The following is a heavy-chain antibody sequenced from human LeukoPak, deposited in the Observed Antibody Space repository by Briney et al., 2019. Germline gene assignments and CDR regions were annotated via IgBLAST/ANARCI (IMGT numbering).Heavy chain of an antibody. V-gene: IGHV4-59*12. J-gene: IGHJ5*02. CDR3: ARVHGGDYYYDSSGYYYVDP. Sequence: SETLSLTCTVSGGSISSYYWSWIRQPPGKGLEWIGYIYHSGSTYYNPSLKSRVTISVDRSKNQFSLKLSSVTAADTAVYYCARVHGGDYYYDSSGYYYVDPWGQGTLVTVSS. CDR1: GGSISSYY. D-gene: IGHD3-22*01. CDR2: IYHSGST.